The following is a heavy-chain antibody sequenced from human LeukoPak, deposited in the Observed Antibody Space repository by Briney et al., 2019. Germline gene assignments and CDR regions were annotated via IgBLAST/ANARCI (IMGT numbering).Heavy chain of an antibody. D-gene: IGHD3-22*01. J-gene: IGHJ4*02. CDR1: GFTFSSYA. CDR2: ISYDGSNK. V-gene: IGHV3-30-3*01. CDR3: ARDPKADYYDSSGSLRGFDY. Sequence: PGGSLRLSCAASGFTFSSYAMHWVRQAPGKGLEWVAVISYDGSNKYYADSVMGRFTISRDNSKNTLYLQMNSLRAEDTAVYYCARDPKADYYDSSGSLRGFDYWGQGTLVTVSS.